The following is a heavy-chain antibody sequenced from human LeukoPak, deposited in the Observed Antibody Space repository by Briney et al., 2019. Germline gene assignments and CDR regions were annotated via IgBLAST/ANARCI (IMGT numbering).Heavy chain of an antibody. CDR3: GRGAHRSSTSCSRLYYYYYYGMDV. J-gene: IGHJ6*02. CDR1: GGSFSGYY. V-gene: IGHV4-34*01. Sequence: SETLSLTCAVYGGSFSGYYWSWIRQPPGKGLEWIGEINHSGSTNYNPSLKSRVTISVDTSKNQFSLKLSSVTAADTAVYYCGRGAHRSSTSCSRLYYYYYYGMDVWGQGTTVTVSS. D-gene: IGHD2-2*01. CDR2: INHSGST.